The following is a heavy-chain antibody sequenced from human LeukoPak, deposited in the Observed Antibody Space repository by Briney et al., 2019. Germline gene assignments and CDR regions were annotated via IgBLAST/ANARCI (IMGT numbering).Heavy chain of an antibody. CDR2: IHHSGST. CDR1: GGSITSYY. D-gene: IGHD6-13*01. Sequence: SETLSLTCTVSGGSITSYYWSWIRQPPGKGLEWIGYIHHSGSTNHNPSLRSRVTISVDTSRNQLSLELSPVTAADTAVYYCARATAGTGYYFDFWGRGALVSVSS. J-gene: IGHJ4*02. V-gene: IGHV4-59*01. CDR3: ARATAGTGYYFDF.